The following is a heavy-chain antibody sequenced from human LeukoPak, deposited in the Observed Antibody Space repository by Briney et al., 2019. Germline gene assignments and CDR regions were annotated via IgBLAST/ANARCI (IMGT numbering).Heavy chain of an antibody. D-gene: IGHD3-9*01. CDR2: IIPIFGTA. CDR1: GGTFSSLA. Sequence: SSVKVSFKASGGTFSSLAISWVRQAPGHGLDLMGGIIPIFGTANYAQKFQGRVTITTDESTSTAYMELSSLRSEDTAVYYCARPLTGGVYYFDYWGQGTLVTVSS. V-gene: IGHV1-69*05. J-gene: IGHJ4*02. CDR3: ARPLTGGVYYFDY.